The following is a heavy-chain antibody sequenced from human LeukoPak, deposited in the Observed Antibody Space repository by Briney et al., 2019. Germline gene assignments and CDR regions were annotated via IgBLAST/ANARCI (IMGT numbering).Heavy chain of an antibody. CDR3: AKHSYDSSGYYLWDY. V-gene: IGHV3-23*01. Sequence: GGSLRLSCAASGFTFSSYAMSWVRQAPGKGLEWVSAISGSGGSTYYADSVKGRFTISRDNSKNTLYLQMNSLRAEDTAVYYCAKHSYDSSGYYLWDYWGQGTLVTVSS. J-gene: IGHJ4*02. CDR1: GFTFSSYA. CDR2: ISGSGGST. D-gene: IGHD3-22*01.